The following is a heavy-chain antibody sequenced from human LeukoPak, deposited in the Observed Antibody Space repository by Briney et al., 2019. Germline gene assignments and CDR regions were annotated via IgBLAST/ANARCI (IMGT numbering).Heavy chain of an antibody. D-gene: IGHD1-26*01. CDR1: GFTFSSYG. CDR2: ISYDGSNK. CDR3: AFTSGSYYYYYGMDV. Sequence: PGRSLRLSCAASGFTFSSYGMHWVRQAPGKGLEWVAVISYDGSNKYYADSVKGRFTISRDNSKNTLYLLMNSLRAEDTAVYYCAFTSGSYYYYYGMDVWGQGTTVTVSS. J-gene: IGHJ6*02. V-gene: IGHV3-30*03.